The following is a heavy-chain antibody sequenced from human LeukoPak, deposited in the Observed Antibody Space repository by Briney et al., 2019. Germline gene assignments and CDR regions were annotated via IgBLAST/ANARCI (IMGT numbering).Heavy chain of an antibody. CDR1: GFTFRNYA. CDR3: ARGEDSSGYYTFPFDY. D-gene: IGHD3-22*01. J-gene: IGHJ4*02. Sequence: PGGSLRLSCAASGFTFRNYAMHWVRQAPGKGLEWVAVISYDGSIKNYADSVKGRFTISRDNFRNTLSLQMNSLRAEDTAVYHCARGEDSSGYYTFPFDYWGQGTLVTVSS. V-gene: IGHV3-30*04. CDR2: ISYDGSIK.